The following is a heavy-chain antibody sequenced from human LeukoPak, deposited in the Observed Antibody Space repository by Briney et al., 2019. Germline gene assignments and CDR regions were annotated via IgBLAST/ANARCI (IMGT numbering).Heavy chain of an antibody. CDR3: VREVSGWPNNWFDP. Sequence: GGSLRLSCAASGFNYSSYTMNWVRQSPGKGLEWVSAISDSGDGTYYADSVRARFTISRDNSKNTVDLQMSRLRGEDTAVYYCVREVSGWPNNWFDPWGQGTLVTVSS. V-gene: IGHV3-23*01. J-gene: IGHJ5*02. CDR1: GFNYSSYT. CDR2: ISDSGDGT. D-gene: IGHD6-19*01.